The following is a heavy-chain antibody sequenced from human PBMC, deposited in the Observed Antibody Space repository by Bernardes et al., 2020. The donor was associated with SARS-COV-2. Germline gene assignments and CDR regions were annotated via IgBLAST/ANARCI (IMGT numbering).Heavy chain of an antibody. D-gene: IGHD3-10*01. CDR3: ARDRGTYYYGSGSYYNYYYYGMDV. CDR2: ISAYNGNT. Sequence: ASVKVSCKASGYTFTSYGISWVRQAPGQGLEWMGWISAYNGNTNYAQKLQGRVTMTTDTSTSTAYMELRSLRSDDTAVYYCARDRGTYYYGSGSYYNYYYYGMDVWGQGTTVTVSS. V-gene: IGHV1-18*01. J-gene: IGHJ6*02. CDR1: GYTFTSYG.